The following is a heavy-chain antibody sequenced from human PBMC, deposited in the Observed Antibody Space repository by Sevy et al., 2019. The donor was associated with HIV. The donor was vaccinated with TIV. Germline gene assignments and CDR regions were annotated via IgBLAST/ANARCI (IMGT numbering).Heavy chain of an antibody. D-gene: IGHD6-19*01. J-gene: IGHJ4*02. V-gene: IGHV6-1*01. CDR3: ARVTQWPLERSGWYFDY. Sequence: SQTLSLTCAISGDSVSSNSAAWNWIRQSPSRGLEWLGRTCYRSKWYNDYAVSVKSRITINPDTSKNQFSLQLNSVTPEDTAVYYCARVTQWPLERSGWYFDYWGQGTLVTVSS. CDR2: TCYRSKWYN. CDR1: GDSVSSNSAA.